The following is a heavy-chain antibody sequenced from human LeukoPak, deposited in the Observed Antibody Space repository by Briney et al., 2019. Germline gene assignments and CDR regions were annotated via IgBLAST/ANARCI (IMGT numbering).Heavy chain of an antibody. CDR3: AKGSDFWSGYCFDY. J-gene: IGHJ4*02. CDR2: ISGSGGST. CDR1: GFTFSSYA. D-gene: IGHD3-3*01. Sequence: GGSLRLSCAASGFTFSSYAMSWVRQAPVKGLEWVSAISGSGGSTYYADSVKGRFTISRDNSKNALYLQMNSLRAEDRAVYYCAKGSDFWSGYCFDYWGQGTLVTVSS. V-gene: IGHV3-23*01.